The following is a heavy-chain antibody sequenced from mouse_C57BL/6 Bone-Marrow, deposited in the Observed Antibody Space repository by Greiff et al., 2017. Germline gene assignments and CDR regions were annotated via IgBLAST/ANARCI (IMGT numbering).Heavy chain of an antibody. Sequence: EVKLMESGGGLVKPGGSLKLSCAASGFTFSSYAMSWVRQTPEKRLEWVATISDGGSYTYYPDNVKGRFTISRDNAKNNLYLQMSHLKSEDTAMYYCARDRGVYYYGSRNYAMDYWGQGTSVTVSS. CDR2: ISDGGSYT. V-gene: IGHV5-4*01. CDR1: GFTFSSYA. D-gene: IGHD1-1*01. J-gene: IGHJ4*01. CDR3: ARDRGVYYYGSRNYAMDY.